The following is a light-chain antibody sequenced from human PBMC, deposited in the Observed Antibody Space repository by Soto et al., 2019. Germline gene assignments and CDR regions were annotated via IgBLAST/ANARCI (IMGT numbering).Light chain of an antibody. CDR2: AAS. CDR3: QQYYSYWT. V-gene: IGKV1-8*01. Sequence: AIRMTQSPSSFSASTGDRVTITCRASQGISSYLAWYQQKPGKAPKLLIYAASTLQSGVPSRFSGSGSGTDFTLTISCLQSEDFATYYCQQYYSYWTFGQGTKV. J-gene: IGKJ1*01. CDR1: QGISSY.